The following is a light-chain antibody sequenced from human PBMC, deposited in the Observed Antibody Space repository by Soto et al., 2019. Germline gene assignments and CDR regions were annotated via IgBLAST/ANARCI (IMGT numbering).Light chain of an antibody. CDR3: QQYDSSPCT. CDR2: GAS. Sequence: EIVLTQSPGTLSLSPGEGATLSCRASQRVTSRFIAWYQQKPGQAPRLLIYGASRGAPGIPDRFSGSGSGTAFTHTISRLEPEDFAVYYCQQYDSSPCTFGQGTKLEIK. J-gene: IGKJ2*02. CDR1: QRVTSRF. V-gene: IGKV3-20*01.